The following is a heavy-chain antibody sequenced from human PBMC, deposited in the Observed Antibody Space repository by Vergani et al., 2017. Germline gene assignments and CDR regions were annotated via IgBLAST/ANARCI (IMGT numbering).Heavy chain of an antibody. Sequence: EVLLLESGGGLVQPGGSLRLSCAASGFSFSDFGMTWVRQAPGKGLDWVSSITGRDGTKNYAVSEKGRFTISRDNSNKMLYLQMNSLRAEDTAIYYCARKGGNSLYYNFAMDVWGQGTTVTVAS. D-gene: IGHD4-23*01. CDR1: GFSFSDFG. CDR3: ARKGGNSLYYNFAMDV. J-gene: IGHJ6*02. V-gene: IGHV3-23*01. CDR2: ITGRDGTK.